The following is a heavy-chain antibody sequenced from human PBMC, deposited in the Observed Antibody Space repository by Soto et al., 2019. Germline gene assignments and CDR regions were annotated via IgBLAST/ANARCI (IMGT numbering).Heavy chain of an antibody. V-gene: IGHV3-30*18. CDR3: AKDRRAPGRAYSMDV. Sequence: QVQLVESGGGVVQPGRSRRLSCAAAGFTFSSYGMHWVRQAPGKGLEWVAVISYDGSNKYYADSVKGRFTISRDNSKNTLYLQMNRLRAEDTAVYYCAKDRRAPGRAYSMDVWGQGTTVTVSS. CDR1: GFTFSSYG. J-gene: IGHJ6*02. CDR2: ISYDGSNK.